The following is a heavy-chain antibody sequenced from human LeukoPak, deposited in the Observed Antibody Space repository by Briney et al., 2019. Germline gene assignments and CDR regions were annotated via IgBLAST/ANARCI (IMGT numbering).Heavy chain of an antibody. Sequence: PGGSLRLSCTASGFTFSIYAMHWVRQAPGKGLEYVSAISSNGGSTYYANSVKGRFSISRDNSKNTLYLQMSSLRAEDTAVYYCVKVARGFGELSGYWGQGSLVTVSS. CDR2: ISSNGGST. J-gene: IGHJ4*02. D-gene: IGHD3-10*01. CDR1: GFTFSIYA. CDR3: VKVARGFGELSGY. V-gene: IGHV3-64D*06.